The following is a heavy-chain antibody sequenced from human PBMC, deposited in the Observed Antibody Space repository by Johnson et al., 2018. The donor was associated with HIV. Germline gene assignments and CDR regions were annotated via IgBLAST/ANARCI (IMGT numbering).Heavy chain of an antibody. CDR1: GFTFSTNY. Sequence: VQLVESGGGVVQPGRSLRLSCAASGFTFSTNYISWVRQAPGKGLEWVSVIYSGCSTYYADSVKGRFTISRDNSKNTLYLQMNSLRAEDTAVYYCAREGEWELLPGAFDIWGQGTMVTVSS. V-gene: IGHV3-66*01. CDR2: IYSGCST. CDR3: AREGEWELLPGAFDI. J-gene: IGHJ3*02. D-gene: IGHD1-26*01.